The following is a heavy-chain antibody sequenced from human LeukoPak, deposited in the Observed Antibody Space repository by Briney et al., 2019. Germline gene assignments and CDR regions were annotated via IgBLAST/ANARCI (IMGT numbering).Heavy chain of an antibody. J-gene: IGHJ5*02. CDR1: GGSISSYY. V-gene: IGHV4-59*01. Sequence: SETLSLTCTVSGGSISSYYWSWIRQPPGKGLEWIGYIYYSGSTNYNPSLKSRVTISVDTSKNQFSLKLSSVTAADTGGYYCARVSPLGGWFDPWGQGTLVTVSS. CDR3: ARVSPLGGWFDP. D-gene: IGHD3-16*01. CDR2: IYYSGST.